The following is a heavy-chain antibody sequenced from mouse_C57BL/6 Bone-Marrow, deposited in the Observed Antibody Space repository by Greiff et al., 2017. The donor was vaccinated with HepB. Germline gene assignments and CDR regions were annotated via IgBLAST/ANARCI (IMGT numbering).Heavy chain of an antibody. Sequence: EVKLVESGPELVKPGASVKIPCKASGYTFTDYNMDWVKQSHGKSLEWIGDINPNNGGTIYNQKFKGKATLTVDKSSSTAYMERRSLPSEDTAVYYGARYDGYPYWYFDVWGTGTTVTVSS. CDR1: GYTFTDYN. D-gene: IGHD2-3*01. J-gene: IGHJ1*03. CDR2: INPNNGGT. CDR3: ARYDGYPYWYFDV. V-gene: IGHV1-18*01.